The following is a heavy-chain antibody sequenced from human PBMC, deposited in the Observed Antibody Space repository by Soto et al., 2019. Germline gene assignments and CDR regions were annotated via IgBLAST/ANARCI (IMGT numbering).Heavy chain of an antibody. D-gene: IGHD1-1*01. J-gene: IGHJ6*02. CDR1: GGCMNTCEQY. Sequence: SETMSLTSTVTGGCMNTCEQYWTWIRHRPGEGLEWFGYINHRGSLYYNPSLESRVSMSVDTSKNQFSLNLSSVTAADTAVYYCARELPQRQGRNMDVWGQGTTVTVSS. V-gene: IGHV4-31*03. CDR3: ARELPQRQGRNMDV. CDR2: INHRGSL.